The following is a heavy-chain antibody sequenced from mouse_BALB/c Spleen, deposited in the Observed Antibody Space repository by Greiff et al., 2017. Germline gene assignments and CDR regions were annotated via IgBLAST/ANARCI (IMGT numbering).Heavy chain of an antibody. V-gene: IGHV14-4*02. CDR2: IDPENGDT. J-gene: IGHJ3*01. D-gene: IGHD2-1*01. Sequence: EVQLQQSGAELVRSGASVKLSCTASGFNIKDYYMHWVKQRPEQGLEWIGWIDPENGDTEYAPKFQGKATMTADTSSNTAYLQLSSLTSEDTAVYYCGPYGNYLAYWGQGTLVTVSA. CDR1: GFNIKDYY. CDR3: GPYGNYLAY.